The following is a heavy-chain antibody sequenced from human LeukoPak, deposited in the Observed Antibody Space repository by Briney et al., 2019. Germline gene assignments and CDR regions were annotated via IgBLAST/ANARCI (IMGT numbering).Heavy chain of an antibody. CDR3: ARVAPGSGYDNQCFDY. D-gene: IGHD5-12*01. V-gene: IGHV4-4*07. J-gene: IGHJ4*02. CDR1: GGSISSYY. Sequence: SETLSLTCTISGGSISSYYWSWIRQPAGKGLEWIGRIYTSGSTNYNPSLKSRVTMSVDTSKNQFSLKLSSVTAADTAVYYCARVAPGSGYDNQCFDYWGQGTLVTVSS. CDR2: IYTSGST.